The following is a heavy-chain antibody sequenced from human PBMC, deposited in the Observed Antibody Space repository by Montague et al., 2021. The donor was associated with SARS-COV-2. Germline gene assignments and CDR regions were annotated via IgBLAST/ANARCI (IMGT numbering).Heavy chain of an antibody. CDR2: IYWDGDK. CDR3: AHRREDATLITEWFGP. D-gene: IGHD3-16*01. V-gene: IGHV2-5*02. Sequence: PALVKPTQTLTLTCTFSGFSLSTNGVGVGWIRQPPGKALEWLALIYWDGDKRYSPSLMSRLTISRATSKNQVVLTMTNMNPVDTATYYCAHRREDATLITEWFGPWGQGTMVTVSS. J-gene: IGHJ5*02. CDR1: GFSLSTNGVG.